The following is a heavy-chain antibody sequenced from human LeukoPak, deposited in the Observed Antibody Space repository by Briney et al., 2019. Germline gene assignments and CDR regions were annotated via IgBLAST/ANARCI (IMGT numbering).Heavy chain of an antibody. CDR3: ARDSGYDLPTRFDP. CDR1: GFTVDSYA. J-gene: IGHJ5*02. D-gene: IGHD5-12*01. Sequence: PGGSLRLSCAASGFTVDSYAMSWVRQAPGKGLEWVSAISSTGAGTYYADSVKGRFTISRDNSKNTLYLQMNGLRAEDTAVYYCARDSGYDLPTRFDPWGQGTLVTVSS. CDR2: ISSTGAGT. V-gene: IGHV3-23*01.